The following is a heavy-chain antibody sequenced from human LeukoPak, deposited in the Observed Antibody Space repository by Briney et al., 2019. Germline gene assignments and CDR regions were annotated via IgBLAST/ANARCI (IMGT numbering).Heavy chain of an antibody. J-gene: IGHJ4*02. Sequence: GASVKVSCKASGGTFSSYAISWVRQAPGQGLEWMGRIIPILGIANYAQKFQGRVTITADKSTSTAYMELSSLRSEDTAVYYCARSRGSSGWPRGPFDYWGQGTLVTVSP. CDR2: IIPILGIA. V-gene: IGHV1-69*04. D-gene: IGHD6-19*01. CDR1: GGTFSSYA. CDR3: ARSRGSSGWPRGPFDY.